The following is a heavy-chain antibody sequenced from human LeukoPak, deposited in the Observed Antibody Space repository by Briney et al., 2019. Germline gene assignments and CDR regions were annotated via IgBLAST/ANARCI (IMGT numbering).Heavy chain of an antibody. J-gene: IGHJ3*02. CDR2: IYHSGST. CDR1: GGSISSSNW. CDR3: ARDPSMGDDAFDI. V-gene: IGHV4-4*02. D-gene: IGHD3-16*01. Sequence: ASETLSLTCAVSGGSISSSNWWSWVRQPPGKGLEWIGEIYHSGSTNYNPSLKSRVTISVDKSKNQFSLKPSSVTAADTAVYYCARDPSMGDDAFDIWGQGTMVTVSS.